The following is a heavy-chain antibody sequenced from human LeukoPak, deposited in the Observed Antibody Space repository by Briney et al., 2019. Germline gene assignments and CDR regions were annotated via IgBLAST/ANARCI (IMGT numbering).Heavy chain of an antibody. D-gene: IGHD3-10*01. V-gene: IGHV4-34*01. CDR1: SGSFSCYY. CDR2: INHSGST. CDR3: ARIRLRFGEXRRVPYYFDY. J-gene: IGHJ4*02. Sequence: PSETLSLTCAVYSGSFSCYYWSWIRQPPGKGLEWIGEINHSGSTNYNPSLKSRVTISVDTSKNQFSLKLSSVPAADTAVYYCARIRLRFGEXRRVPYYFDYWGQGTLVTVSS.